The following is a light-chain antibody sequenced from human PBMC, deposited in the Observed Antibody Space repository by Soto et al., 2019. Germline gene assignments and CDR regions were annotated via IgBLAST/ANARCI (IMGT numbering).Light chain of an antibody. Sequence: ELVLTQSPGTLSLSPGERATLSCRASQSVTSSYLAWYQQKPGQAPRLLMYGAFSRATGIPDRFSGSGSGTDFTLTISRLEPEDFAVYYCQQYADSPTFGGGTKVDIK. CDR1: QSVTSSY. J-gene: IGKJ4*01. CDR2: GAF. CDR3: QQYADSPT. V-gene: IGKV3-20*01.